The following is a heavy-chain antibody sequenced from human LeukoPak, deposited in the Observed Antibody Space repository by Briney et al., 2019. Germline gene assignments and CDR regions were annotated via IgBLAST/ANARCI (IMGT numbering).Heavy chain of an antibody. Sequence: PSETLSLTCTVSGGSIISYYWSWIRQPAGKGLEWIGRIYTSGSTNYNPSLKSRVTISVDKSKNQFSLKLSSVTAADTAVYYCARDGDSSGWYNWFDPWGQGTLVTVSS. CDR3: ARDGDSSGWYNWFDP. D-gene: IGHD6-19*01. V-gene: IGHV4-4*07. CDR1: GGSIISYY. J-gene: IGHJ5*02. CDR2: IYTSGST.